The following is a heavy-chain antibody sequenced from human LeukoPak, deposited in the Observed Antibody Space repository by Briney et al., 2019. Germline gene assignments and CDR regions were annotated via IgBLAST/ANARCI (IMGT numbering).Heavy chain of an antibody. Sequence: NPSETLSLTCTVSGGSVSSGDYYWSWIRQPPGKGLVWVGYIYYSGSTYYNPSLKSRVTISVDTSKNQFSLKLSSVTAADTAVYYCARVRRLYDYVWGSYLGDAFDIWGQGTMVTVSS. D-gene: IGHD3-16*01. CDR3: ARVRRLYDYVWGSYLGDAFDI. CDR1: GGSVSSGDYY. V-gene: IGHV4-30-4*01. CDR2: IYYSGST. J-gene: IGHJ3*02.